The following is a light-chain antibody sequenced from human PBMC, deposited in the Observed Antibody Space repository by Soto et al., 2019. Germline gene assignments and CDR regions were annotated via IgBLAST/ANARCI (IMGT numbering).Light chain of an antibody. CDR3: QQYYSTPWT. CDR1: QSVFSNSNNKKY. Sequence: DIVMTQSADSLAVSLGERATINCKSSQSVFSNSNNKKYLAWYQQKPGQPPKLLIHWASIRESGVPDRSSGSGSGTDFTLTINSLQAEDVAVYYCQQYYSTPWTFGQGTKVEIK. V-gene: IGKV4-1*01. J-gene: IGKJ1*01. CDR2: WAS.